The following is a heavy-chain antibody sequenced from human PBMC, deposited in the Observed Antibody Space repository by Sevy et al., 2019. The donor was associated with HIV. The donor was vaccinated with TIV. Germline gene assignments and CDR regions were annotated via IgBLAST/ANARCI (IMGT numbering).Heavy chain of an antibody. CDR1: GFTFSSYA. D-gene: IGHD4-17*01. CDR3: ATGYGDYTGNYFDY. V-gene: IGHV3-23*01. CDR2: ISGSGGTT. Sequence: GGSLRLSCAASGFTFSSYAMSWVRQAPGKGLEWVSSISGSGGTTYYADSVKGRFTISRDNSKNTLYLQMNSLRAEDTAVYYCATGYGDYTGNYFDYLGQGTLVTVSS. J-gene: IGHJ4*02.